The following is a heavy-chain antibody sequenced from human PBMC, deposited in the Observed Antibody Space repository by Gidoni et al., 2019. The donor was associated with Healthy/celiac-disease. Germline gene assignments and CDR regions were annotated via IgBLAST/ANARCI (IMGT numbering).Heavy chain of an antibody. Sequence: QVQLQESCSGLVKPSEPLSLTCTVSGGPISSYYWRWIRQPAGKGLEWIGRIYTRGSTTSNPALKSRVTMSVETSKNQFSLKLSSVTAADTAVYYCAGEPKGGSYEPPEDYNWFDPWGQGTLVTVSS. D-gene: IGHD1-26*01. CDR2: IYTRGST. CDR3: AGEPKGGSYEPPEDYNWFDP. V-gene: IGHV4-4*07. CDR1: GGPISSYY. J-gene: IGHJ5*02.